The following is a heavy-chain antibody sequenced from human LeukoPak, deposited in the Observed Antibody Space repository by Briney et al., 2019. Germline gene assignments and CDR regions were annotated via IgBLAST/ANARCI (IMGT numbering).Heavy chain of an antibody. CDR2: IIPIFGTA. D-gene: IGHD3-16*02. J-gene: IGHJ5*02. V-gene: IGHV1-69*01. CDR1: GGTVSSYA. CDR3: ARDVIGDGTIST. Sequence: ASVKVSCKASGGTVSSYAISWVRQAPGQGLEWMGGIIPIFGTANYAQKFQGRVTITADESTSTAYMELSSLRSEDTAVYYCARDVIGDGTISTWGQGTLVTVSS.